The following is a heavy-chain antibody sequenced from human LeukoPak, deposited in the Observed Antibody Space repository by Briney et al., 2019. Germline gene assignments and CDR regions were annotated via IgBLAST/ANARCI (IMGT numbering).Heavy chain of an antibody. CDR1: GGSISSGSYY. V-gene: IGHV4-61*02. J-gene: IGHJ4*02. D-gene: IGHD4-23*01. CDR2: IYTSGST. Sequence: PSETLSLTCTVSGGSISSGSYYWSWIRQPAGKGLEWIGRIYTSGSTNYNPSLKSRVTISVDTSKNQFSLKLSSVTAADTAVYYCARTTVGQGGFDYWGQGTLVTVSS. CDR3: ARTTVGQGGFDY.